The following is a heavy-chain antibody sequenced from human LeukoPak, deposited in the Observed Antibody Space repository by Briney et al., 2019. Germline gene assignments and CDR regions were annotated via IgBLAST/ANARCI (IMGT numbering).Heavy chain of an antibody. CDR2: ISSSSSYI. V-gene: IGHV3-21*04. CDR1: GFTFSSYS. J-gene: IGHJ6*03. CDR3: ARVLRLERPYYYYYMDV. Sequence: GGSLRLSCAASGFTFSSYSMNWVRQAPGKGLEWVSSISSSSSYIYYADSVKGRFTISRDNAKNSLYLQMNSLRAEDTALYHCARVLRLERPYYYYYMDVWGKGTTVTISS. D-gene: IGHD1-1*01.